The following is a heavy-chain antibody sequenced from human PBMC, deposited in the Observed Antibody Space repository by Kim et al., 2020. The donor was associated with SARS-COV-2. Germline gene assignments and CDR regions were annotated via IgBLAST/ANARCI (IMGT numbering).Heavy chain of an antibody. Sequence: SETLSLTCAVYGGSFSGYYWSWIRQPPGKGLEWIGEINHSGSTNYNPSLKSRVTISVDTSKNQFSLKLSSVTAADTAVYYCARGRRGGWHTTYYYYGMDVWGQGTTVTVSS. D-gene: IGHD6-19*01. CDR1: GGSFSGYY. CDR2: INHSGST. CDR3: ARGRRGGWHTTYYYYGMDV. J-gene: IGHJ6*02. V-gene: IGHV4-34*01.